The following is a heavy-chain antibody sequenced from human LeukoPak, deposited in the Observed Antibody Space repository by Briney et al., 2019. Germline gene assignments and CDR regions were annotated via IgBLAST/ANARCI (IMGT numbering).Heavy chain of an antibody. V-gene: IGHV4-38-2*01. Sequence: SETLSLTCAVSGYSISSGYYWGWIRPPPGKGLEWIGNIYHSGSTYYNPSLKSRVTMSVDTSKNQFSLKVSSVTAADTAVYYCARAKSTIAVAGRFDYYYYMDVWGKGATVTVSS. D-gene: IGHD6-19*01. CDR3: ARAKSTIAVAGRFDYYYYMDV. CDR2: IYHSGST. J-gene: IGHJ6*03. CDR1: GYSISSGYY.